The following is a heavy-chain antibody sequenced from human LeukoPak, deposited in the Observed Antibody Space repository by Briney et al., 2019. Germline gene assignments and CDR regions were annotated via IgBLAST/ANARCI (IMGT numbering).Heavy chain of an antibody. CDR1: GYTFTDYY. CDR2: INPNSGDT. V-gene: IGHV1-2*02. Sequence: ASVKVSCKASGYTFTDYYIHWVRQAPGQGLEWMGWINPNSGDTNYAQKLQGRVTMTTDTSTSTAYMELRSLRSDDTAVYYCARDRDVVWALTTVRGDFDIWGQGIMVTVSS. D-gene: IGHD4-17*01. J-gene: IGHJ3*02. CDR3: ARDRDVVWALTTVRGDFDI.